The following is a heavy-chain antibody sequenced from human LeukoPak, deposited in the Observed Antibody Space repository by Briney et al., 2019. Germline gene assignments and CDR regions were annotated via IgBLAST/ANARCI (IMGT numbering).Heavy chain of an antibody. D-gene: IGHD3-9*01. CDR2: ISGSGGST. CDR1: GFTFSSYA. J-gene: IGHJ5*02. V-gene: IGHV3-23*01. CDR3: ASELRYFDWFTGGARYNWFDP. Sequence: GGSLRLSCAASGFTFSSYAMSWVRQAPGKGLEWVSAISGSGGSTYYADSVKGRFTISRDNSKNTLYLQMNSLRAEDTAVYYCASELRYFDWFTGGARYNWFDPWGQGTLVTVPS.